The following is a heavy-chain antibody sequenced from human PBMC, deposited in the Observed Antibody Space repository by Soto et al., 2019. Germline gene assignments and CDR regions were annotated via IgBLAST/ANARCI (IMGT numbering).Heavy chain of an antibody. CDR1: GYTFTSYY. CDR3: AKAPRGGVIITTYSAHIDY. V-gene: IGHV1-46*01. J-gene: IGHJ4*02. CDR2: INPDGGST. D-gene: IGHD3-3*01. Sequence: QVQLVQSGAEVKKPGASVMLSCKASGYTFTSYYMHWVRQAPGQGLEGMGIINPDGGSTRYAQKFQGRVTMTRDTSTRTFHMELSSLRSEDTAMYYCAKAPRGGVIITTYSAHIDYWGQGTLVTVSS.